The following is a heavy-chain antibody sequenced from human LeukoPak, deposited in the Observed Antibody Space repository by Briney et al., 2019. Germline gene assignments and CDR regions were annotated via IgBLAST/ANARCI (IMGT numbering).Heavy chain of an antibody. V-gene: IGHV1-18*01. Sequence: GASVKVSCNASGYTFTSYVISWVRQAPGQGLEWMGWISAYNGNTNYAQKLQGRVTMTTDTSTSTAYMELRSLRSDDTAVYYCARGDDCNNGVCSDYWGQGTLVTVSS. CDR1: GYTFTSYV. CDR3: ARGDDCNNGVCSDY. D-gene: IGHD2-8*01. J-gene: IGHJ4*02. CDR2: ISAYNGNT.